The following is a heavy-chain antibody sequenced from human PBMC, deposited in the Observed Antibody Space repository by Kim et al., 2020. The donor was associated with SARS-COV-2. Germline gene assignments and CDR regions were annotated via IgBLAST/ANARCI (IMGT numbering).Heavy chain of an antibody. Sequence: NPTLKSSVTVSVDTSKNHFSLTLSSVNAADTAVYFCARRTRRYSYGYFDYWGQGTLVTVSS. CDR3: ARRTRRYSYGYFDY. V-gene: IGHV4-39*02. D-gene: IGHD5-18*01. J-gene: IGHJ4*02.